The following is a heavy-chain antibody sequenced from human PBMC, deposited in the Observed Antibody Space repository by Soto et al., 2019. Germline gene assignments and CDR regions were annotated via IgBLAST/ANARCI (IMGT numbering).Heavy chain of an antibody. CDR2: IIPIFGTA. J-gene: IGHJ4*02. D-gene: IGHD3-10*02. V-gene: IGHV1-69*01. Sequence: QVQLVQSGAEVKKPGSSVKVSCKASGGTFSSYAISWVRQAPGQGLEWMGGIIPIFGTANYAQKFQGRVTITADESTSTAYMELSSLRSEDTAVYYCARGVKGGIHVTRRAFDYWGQGTLVTVSS. CDR3: ARGVKGGIHVTRRAFDY. CDR1: GGTFSSYA.